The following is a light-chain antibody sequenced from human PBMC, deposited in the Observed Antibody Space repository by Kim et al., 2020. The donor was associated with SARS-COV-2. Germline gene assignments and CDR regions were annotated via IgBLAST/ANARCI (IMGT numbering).Light chain of an antibody. J-gene: IGLJ1*01. CDR1: SSDVGSYNL. CDR2: EVS. V-gene: IGLV2-23*02. Sequence: GQSITISCTGTSSDVGSYNLVSWYHQHPGKAPKLMIYEVSKRPSGVSNRFSGSKSGNTASLTISGLQAEDEADYYCCSYAGSSFYVFGTGTKVTVL. CDR3: CSYAGSSFYV.